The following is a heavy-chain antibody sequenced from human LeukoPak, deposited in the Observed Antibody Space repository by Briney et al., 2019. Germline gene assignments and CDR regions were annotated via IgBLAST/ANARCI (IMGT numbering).Heavy chain of an antibody. J-gene: IGHJ4*02. Sequence: GGSLRLSCAASGFTFSDCAMSWVRQAPGKGLEWVSVIYSGGSTYYADSVKGRFTISRDNSKNTLYLQMNSLRAEDTAVYYCARESLVGATRIDYWGQGTLVTVSS. D-gene: IGHD1-26*01. V-gene: IGHV3-66*01. CDR2: IYSGGST. CDR3: ARESLVGATRIDY. CDR1: GFTFSDCA.